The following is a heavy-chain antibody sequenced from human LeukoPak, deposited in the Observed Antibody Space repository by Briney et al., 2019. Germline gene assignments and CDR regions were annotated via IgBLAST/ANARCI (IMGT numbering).Heavy chain of an antibody. D-gene: IGHD1-1*01. V-gene: IGHV3-30*02. Sequence: GGSLRLSCAASGFTFSSYGMHWVRQAPGKGLEWVAFIRYDGSNKYYADSVKGRFTISRDNSKNTLYLQMNSLRAEDTAVYYCARVQGGTKSQGFDYWGQGTLVTVSS. J-gene: IGHJ4*02. CDR3: ARVQGGTKSQGFDY. CDR2: IRYDGSNK. CDR1: GFTFSSYG.